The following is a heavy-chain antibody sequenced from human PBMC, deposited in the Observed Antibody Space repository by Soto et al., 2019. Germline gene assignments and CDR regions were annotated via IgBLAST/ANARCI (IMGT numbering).Heavy chain of an antibody. CDR1: GFTFSNYW. J-gene: IGHJ4*02. D-gene: IGHD4-17*01. CDR2: IKEDGSEK. Sequence: GGSLRLSCAASGFTFSNYWMTWVRQAPGKGLEWVANIKEDGSEKHYVDSVKGRFTISRDNAKNSLYLQMNSLRAEDTAVYYCAKGGDYGDSAVGWGQGTLVTVSS. CDR3: AKGGDYGDSAVG. V-gene: IGHV3-7*01.